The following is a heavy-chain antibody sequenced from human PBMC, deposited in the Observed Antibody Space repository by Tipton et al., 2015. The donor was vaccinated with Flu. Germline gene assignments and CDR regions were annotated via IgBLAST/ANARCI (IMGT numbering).Heavy chain of an antibody. CDR2: IRSITNNYAT. CDR3: ATDYSDAPGYPRLDS. D-gene: IGHD3-22*01. V-gene: IGHV3-73*01. J-gene: IGHJ4*02. Sequence: SLRLSCAASEFTFSGAVMHWVRQASGKGLEWVGRIRSITNNYATSYAASVKGRFTISRDDSKNMAYPLMNSLKTEDTAVYYCATDYSDAPGYPRLDSWGQGTLVTVSS. CDR1: EFTFSGAV.